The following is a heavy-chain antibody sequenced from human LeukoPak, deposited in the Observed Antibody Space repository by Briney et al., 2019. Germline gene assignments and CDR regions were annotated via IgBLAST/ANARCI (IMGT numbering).Heavy chain of an antibody. CDR2: ISWNSGSI. CDR3: TKDRGLYYYYYMDV. CDR1: GFTFDDYA. J-gene: IGHJ6*03. Sequence: GGSLRLPCAASGFTFDDYAMHWVRQAPGKGLEWVSGISWNSGSIGYADSVKGRFTISRDNAKNSLYLQMNSLRAEDTALYYCTKDRGLYYYYYMDVWGKGTTVTVSS. V-gene: IGHV3-9*01.